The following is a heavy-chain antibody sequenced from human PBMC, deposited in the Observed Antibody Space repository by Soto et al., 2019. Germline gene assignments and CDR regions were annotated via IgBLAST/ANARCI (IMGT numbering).Heavy chain of an antibody. V-gene: IGHV1-69*12. J-gene: IGHJ4*02. CDR3: ARDPTPRDYYDSTGGNY. Sequence: QVQLVQSGAEVKKPGSSVKVSCKASGGTFSSYAISWVRQAPGQGLEWMGGIIPIFGTANYAQKFQGRVTITADESTSTAYMEPRSLRSEDTAVYYCARDPTPRDYYDSTGGNYWGQGTLVTVSS. CDR1: GGTFSSYA. CDR2: IIPIFGTA. D-gene: IGHD3-22*01.